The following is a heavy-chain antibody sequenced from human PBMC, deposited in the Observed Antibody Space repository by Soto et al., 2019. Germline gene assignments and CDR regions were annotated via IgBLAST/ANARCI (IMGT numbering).Heavy chain of an antibody. CDR3: ARASHSSSAANYYCGMDV. J-gene: IGHJ6*02. CDR2: ISGSGGST. Sequence: LRISGASCRSAFSSYAMSWVRKAPGKGLEWVSAISGSGGSTYYADSVKGRFTISRDNSKNTLYPQMNSLRAEDTAVYYCARASHSSSAANYYCGMDVCGQGT. V-gene: IGHV3-23*01. CDR1: RSAFSSYA. D-gene: IGHD6-6*01.